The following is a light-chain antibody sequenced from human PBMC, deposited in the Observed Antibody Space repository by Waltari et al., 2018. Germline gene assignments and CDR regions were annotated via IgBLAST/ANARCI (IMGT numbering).Light chain of an antibody. CDR1: NSDVGKYNF. CDR2: DVN. V-gene: IGLV2-23*02. CDR3: CSYAGSSTYV. Sequence: HSALTHPASVSGSPGQSITIPCIGTNSDVGKYNFFPWYQQHPGKAPKLSIYDVNKWPSGVSTRFAGSKSGNTASLIISGLQADDEADYFCCSYAGSSTYVYGTGTKVTVL. J-gene: IGLJ1*01.